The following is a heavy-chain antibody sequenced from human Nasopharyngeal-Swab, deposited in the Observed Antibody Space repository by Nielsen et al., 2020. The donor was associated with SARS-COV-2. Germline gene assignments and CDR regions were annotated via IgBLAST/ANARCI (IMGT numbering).Heavy chain of an antibody. Sequence: WIRQPPGKGLEWIGYIHNSVSTKYNPSVKSRVSISVETSKNQFSLTLSSVTAADKAMYYCARGRGYCSGANCFSPFYYYGLDVWGQGTTVTVSS. V-gene: IGHV4-59*01. J-gene: IGHJ6*02. D-gene: IGHD2-15*01. CDR3: ARGRGYCSGANCFSPFYYYGLDV. CDR2: IHNSVST.